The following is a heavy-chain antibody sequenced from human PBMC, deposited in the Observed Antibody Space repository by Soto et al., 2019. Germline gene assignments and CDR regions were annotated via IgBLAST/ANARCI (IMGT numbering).Heavy chain of an antibody. V-gene: IGHV3-23*01. CDR3: AKDITIFGVVIDYYYGMDV. D-gene: IGHD3-3*01. CDR1: GFTFSNHG. CDR2: ISGSGGST. Sequence: GSLRLSCAASGFTFSNHGMSWVRRAPGPGLNLVSAISGSGGSTYYADSVKGRFTISRDNSKNTLYLQMNSLRAEDTAVYYCAKDITIFGVVIDYYYGMDVWGQGTTVTVSS. J-gene: IGHJ6*02.